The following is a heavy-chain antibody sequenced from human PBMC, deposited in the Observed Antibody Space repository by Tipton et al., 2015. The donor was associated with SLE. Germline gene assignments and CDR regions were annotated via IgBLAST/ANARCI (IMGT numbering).Heavy chain of an antibody. Sequence: GSLRLSCEASGFTFSTYAMSWVRQAPGKGLQWVSILGGTDGWTQYADSVKGRFTISRDNSRNTLYLQMNSLTVEDTAVYFCAKDGGLAYLDVWGQGTTVTVSS. CDR2: LGGTDGWT. J-gene: IGHJ6*02. D-gene: IGHD2-21*01. CDR3: AKDGGLAYLDV. V-gene: IGHV3-23*01. CDR1: GFTFSTYA.